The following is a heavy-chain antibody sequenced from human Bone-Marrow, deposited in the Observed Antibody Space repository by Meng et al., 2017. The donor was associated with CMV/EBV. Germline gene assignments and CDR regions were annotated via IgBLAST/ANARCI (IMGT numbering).Heavy chain of an antibody. J-gene: IGHJ6*02. D-gene: IGHD2-2*01. V-gene: IGHV3-48*03. CDR1: GFTFSSYE. CDR2: ISSSGSTI. CDR3: AREGRYCSSTSCPRFRDYYGMDV. Sequence: GESLKISCAASGFTFSSYEMNWVRQAPGKGLEWVSYISSSGSTIYYADSVKGRFTISRDNAKNSLYLQMNSLRAEDTAVYYCAREGRYCSSTSCPRFRDYYGMDVWGQGTTVTFSS.